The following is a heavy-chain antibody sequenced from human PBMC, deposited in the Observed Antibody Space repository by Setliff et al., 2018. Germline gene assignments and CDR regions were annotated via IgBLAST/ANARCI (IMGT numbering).Heavy chain of an antibody. CDR2: IDPDGIGK. CDR3: AVIDWGENFYNMDV. J-gene: IGHJ6*03. V-gene: IGHV3-7*01. CDR1: EFTFNKYW. Sequence: GGSLRLSCAASEFTFNKYWMTWVRQAPGKGLEWVANIDPDGIGKYYIDSVKGRFTISRDNAKNTLYLQMNSLRGEDTAVYFCAVIDWGENFYNMDVWGKGTTVTVSS. D-gene: IGHD7-27*01.